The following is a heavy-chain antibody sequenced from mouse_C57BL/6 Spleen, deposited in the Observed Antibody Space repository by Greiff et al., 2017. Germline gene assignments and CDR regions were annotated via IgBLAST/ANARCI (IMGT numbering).Heavy chain of an antibody. CDR1: GFTFSASG. V-gene: IGHV5-17*01. D-gene: IGHD4-1*01. CDR2: ISSGSSTI. CDR3: ARKAGTVFDY. Sequence: EVKLMESGGGLVKPGGSLKLSCAASGFTFSASGMHWVRQAPEKGLEWVAYISSGSSTIYYADTVKGRFTIARDNAKNTLFRQMTSLRSEDTAMYYCARKAGTVFDYWGQGTTLTVSS. J-gene: IGHJ2*01.